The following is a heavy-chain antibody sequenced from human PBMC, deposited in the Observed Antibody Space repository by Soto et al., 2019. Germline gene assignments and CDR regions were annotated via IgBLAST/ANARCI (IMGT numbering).Heavy chain of an antibody. J-gene: IGHJ5*02. V-gene: IGHV3-23*01. CDR2: ISGSGGST. CDR3: ATASKGYCSSTSCDRLFAP. D-gene: IGHD2-2*01. CDR1: GVTCSSYA. Sequence: PGGSLRLSCAASGVTCSSYAMSWVRQAPGKGLEWVSAISGSGGSTYYADSVKGRFTISRDNSKNTLYLQMNSLRAEDTAVYYCATASKGYCSSTSCDRLFAPWGQGTLVTVSS.